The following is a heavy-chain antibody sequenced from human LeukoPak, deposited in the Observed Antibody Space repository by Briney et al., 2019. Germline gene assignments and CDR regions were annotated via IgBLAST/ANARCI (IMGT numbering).Heavy chain of an antibody. CDR1: GGSISSHY. V-gene: IGHV4-59*11. J-gene: IGHJ6*03. CDR2: VYYSGTT. D-gene: IGHD3-10*01. CDR3: GGLSGGEKAGASPPQIWDF. Sequence: PSETLSLTCTVSGGSISSHYWSWIRQPPGKGLELIGCVYYSGTTDSNPSLRSRVTMSTDTSNNQFSLKLRSVTAADTAKYYCGGLSGGEKAGASPPQIWDFWAKGPRVPVS.